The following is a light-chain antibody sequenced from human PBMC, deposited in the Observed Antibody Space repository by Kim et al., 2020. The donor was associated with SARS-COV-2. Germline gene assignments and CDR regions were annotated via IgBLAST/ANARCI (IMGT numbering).Light chain of an antibody. J-gene: IGKJ1*01. CDR3: QQYGSSPAT. V-gene: IGKV3-20*01. Sequence: EIVLTQSPGTLSLSPGERATLSCRASQTVTSNYLAWYQQKPGQAPRLLIYGASSRATGIPDRFSGSGSGTDFTLTISRLEPEDFAVYYCQQYGSSPATFVQGTKVDIK. CDR1: QTVTSNY. CDR2: GAS.